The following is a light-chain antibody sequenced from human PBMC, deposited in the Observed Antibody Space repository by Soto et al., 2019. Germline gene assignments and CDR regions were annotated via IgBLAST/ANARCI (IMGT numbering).Light chain of an antibody. CDR1: QNINGY. V-gene: IGKV1-39*01. CDR2: GAS. CDR3: QHSYTSPAS. J-gene: IGKJ2*01. Sequence: DIQMTQSPSSLSASVGDRVTITCRASQNINGYLNWYQKKPGEAPKLLIFGASTLQSGVPSRFSGSRSGTEFTLIITSLQPEDFATYFCQHSYTSPASFGQGTKLEIK.